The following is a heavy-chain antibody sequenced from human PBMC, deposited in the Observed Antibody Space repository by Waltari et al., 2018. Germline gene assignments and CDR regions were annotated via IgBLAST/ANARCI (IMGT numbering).Heavy chain of an antibody. CDR3: AKIPARGGYCSGGSCYNY. CDR1: FSSYG. D-gene: IGHD2-15*01. J-gene: IGHJ4*02. CDR2: IRYDGSNK. Sequence: FSSYGMHWVRQAPGKGLEWVAFIRYDGSNKYYADSVKGRFTISRDNSKNTLYLQMNSLRAEDTAVYYCAKIPARGGYCSGGSCYNYWGQGTLVTVSS. V-gene: IGHV3-30*02.